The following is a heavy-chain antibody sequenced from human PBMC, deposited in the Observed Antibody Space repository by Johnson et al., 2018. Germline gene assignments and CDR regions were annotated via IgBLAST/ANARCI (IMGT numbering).Heavy chain of an antibody. J-gene: IGHJ6*03. V-gene: IGHV3-7*01. CDR1: GFTFSSHW. CDR3: ARDSVAFHGTTYPHYYYMDV. D-gene: IGHD1-1*01. Sequence: EVQLLETWRGLVQPGGSLRLSCVGSGFTFSSHWMTWVRQAPGKGLEWVANIKRDGSMRYFLDSVKGRFTISGDNSRNTLYLQRNSLRAEETAVYYCARDSVAFHGTTYPHYYYMDVWGKGTTVTVSS. CDR2: IKRDGSMR.